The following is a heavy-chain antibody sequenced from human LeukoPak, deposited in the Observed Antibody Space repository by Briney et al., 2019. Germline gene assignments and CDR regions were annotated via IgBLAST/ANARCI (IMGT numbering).Heavy chain of an antibody. J-gene: IGHJ4*02. CDR2: ISWKSDSV. Sequence: GGSLRLSCVASGFTFDDYAMHWVRQAPGKGLERVSGISWKSDSVDYADSVKGRFTISRDNAKNSLYLQMNSLRADDTALYYCAKDWSYGGNSWKYFGSWGRGVLVTVSS. CDR1: GFTFDDYA. D-gene: IGHD4-23*01. V-gene: IGHV3-9*01. CDR3: AKDWSYGGNSWKYFGS.